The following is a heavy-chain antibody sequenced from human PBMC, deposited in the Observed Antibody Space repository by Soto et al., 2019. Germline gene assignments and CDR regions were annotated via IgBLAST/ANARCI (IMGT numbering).Heavy chain of an antibody. CDR1: GFTFSSHS. V-gene: IGHV3-48*01. D-gene: IGHD2-2*01. Sequence: PGGSLRLSCEASGFTFSSHSMNWVRQAPGKGLEWVSYISSSSGTIYYADSVKGRFTISRDNAKNSLYLQMNSLRAEDTAVYYCAKGLGCSSTSCYLLYYYYGMDVWGQGTTVTVSS. CDR3: AKGLGCSSTSCYLLYYYYGMDV. J-gene: IGHJ6*02. CDR2: ISSSSGTI.